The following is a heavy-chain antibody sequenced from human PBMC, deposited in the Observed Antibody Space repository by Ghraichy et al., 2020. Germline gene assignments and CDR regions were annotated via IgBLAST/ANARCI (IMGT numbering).Heavy chain of an antibody. CDR3: ARDFYEWLVNGFGY. CDR2: ISYDGSNK. J-gene: IGHJ4*02. V-gene: IGHV3-30-3*01. Sequence: GSLRLSCAASGFTFSSYAMHWVRQAPGKGLEWVAVISYDGSNKYYADSVKGRFTISRDNSKNTLYLQMNSLRAEDTAVYYCARDFYEWLVNGFGYWGQGTLVTVSS. CDR1: GFTFSSYA. D-gene: IGHD6-19*01.